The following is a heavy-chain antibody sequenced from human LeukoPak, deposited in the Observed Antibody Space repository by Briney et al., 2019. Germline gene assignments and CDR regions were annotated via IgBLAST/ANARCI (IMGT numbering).Heavy chain of an antibody. CDR2: IYYSGST. D-gene: IGHD1-1*01. Sequence: SETLSLTCTVSGGSISSYYWSWIRQPPGKGLEWIGYIYYSGSTNYNPSLKSRVTISVDTSKNQFSLKLSSVTAADTAVYYCARQIRRTGYFDYWGQGTLVTVSS. J-gene: IGHJ4*02. V-gene: IGHV4-59*08. CDR3: ARQIRRTGYFDY. CDR1: GGSISSYY.